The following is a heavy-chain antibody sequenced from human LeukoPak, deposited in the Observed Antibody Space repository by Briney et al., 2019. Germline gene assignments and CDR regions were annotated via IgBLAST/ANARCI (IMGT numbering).Heavy chain of an antibody. D-gene: IGHD6-13*01. CDR3: ARDGGSSHYSSSPMDY. CDR2: ISAYNGNT. CDR1: GYTFTSYG. Sequence: ASVKLSCKASGYTFTSYGISWVRQAPGQGLEWMGWISAYNGNTHYAQKLQGRVTMSTDTSTSTAYMEMKSLRSDDTAVYYCARDGGSSHYSSSPMDYWGQGTLVTVSS. J-gene: IGHJ4*02. V-gene: IGHV1-18*01.